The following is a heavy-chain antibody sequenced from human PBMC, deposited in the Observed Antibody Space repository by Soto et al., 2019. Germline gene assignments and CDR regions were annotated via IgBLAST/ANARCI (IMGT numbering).Heavy chain of an antibody. D-gene: IGHD3-16*01. CDR3: NRSYENNAYYFDQ. CDR2: ITSKPDNYAT. J-gene: IGHJ1*01. Sequence: PXVGLRLSCAACGFSFSGSTNHWVRQASGKGLEWVGHITSKPDNYATVYAASVKGRFSFSRDDLMNTAFLQMNSLKSEDTAVYYCNRSYENNAYYFDQWGPGTLVTVSS. CDR1: GFSFSGST. V-gene: IGHV3-73*01.